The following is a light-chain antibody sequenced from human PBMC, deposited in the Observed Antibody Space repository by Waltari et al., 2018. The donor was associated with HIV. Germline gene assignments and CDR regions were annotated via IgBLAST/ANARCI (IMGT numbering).Light chain of an antibody. CDR1: SSDVGGYNY. J-gene: IGLJ2*01. CDR2: GVT. V-gene: IGLV2-8*01. Sequence: QSALTQPPSASGSPGQSVTISCTGTSSDVGGYNYVSWYQQHPGNAPKRIIYGVTERPSGVPDRFSGSKSGNTASLTVAGLQAEDEADYYCSSYAGSNKVVFGGGTKLTVV. CDR3: SSYAGSNKVV.